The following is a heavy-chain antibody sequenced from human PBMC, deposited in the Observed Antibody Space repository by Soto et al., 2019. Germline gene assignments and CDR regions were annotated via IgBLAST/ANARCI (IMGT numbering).Heavy chain of an antibody. CDR2: ISYDGYLK. V-gene: IGHV3-30*18. CDR1: GFTFSTYV. CDR3: AKDFKVSGSHYGTLNYYYGMDV. D-gene: IGHD3-10*01. Sequence: GGSRRLSCAASGFTFSTYVMQGVRQAPGKGLEWVAVISYDGYLKYYVDAVKGRFTVARDNSKNTLFLEMNSLRVEDTAVYFCAKDFKVSGSHYGTLNYYYGMDVWGQGTTVTVSS. J-gene: IGHJ6*02.